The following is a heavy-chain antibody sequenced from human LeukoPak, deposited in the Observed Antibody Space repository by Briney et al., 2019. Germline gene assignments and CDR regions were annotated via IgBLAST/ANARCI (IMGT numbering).Heavy chain of an antibody. V-gene: IGHV3-21*04. Sequence: GGSPRLSCAASGFTFSSYSMNWVRQAPGKGLEWVSSISSSSSYIYYADSVKGRFTISRDNSKNTLYLQMNSLRAEDTAVYYCAKGPEGIAVAGTFDYWGQGTLVTVSS. D-gene: IGHD6-19*01. CDR1: GFTFSSYS. CDR2: ISSSSSYI. J-gene: IGHJ4*02. CDR3: AKGPEGIAVAGTFDY.